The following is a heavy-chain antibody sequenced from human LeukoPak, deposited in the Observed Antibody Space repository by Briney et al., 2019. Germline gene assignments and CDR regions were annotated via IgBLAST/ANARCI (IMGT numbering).Heavy chain of an antibody. Sequence: SETLSLTCTVSGGSISSYYWSWIRQPPGKGLEWIGYIYYSGSTNYNPSLKSRVTISVDTSKNQFSLKLSSVTAADTAVYYCARRDSSSWWSYFDYWGQGTLVTVYS. V-gene: IGHV4-59*01. J-gene: IGHJ4*02. CDR3: ARRDSSSWWSYFDY. CDR1: GGSISSYY. CDR2: IYYSGST. D-gene: IGHD6-13*01.